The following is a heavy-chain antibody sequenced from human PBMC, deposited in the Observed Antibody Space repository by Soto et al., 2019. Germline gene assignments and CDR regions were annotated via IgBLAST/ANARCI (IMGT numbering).Heavy chain of an antibody. V-gene: IGHV4-34*01. J-gene: IGHJ6*03. Sequence: PSETLSLTGAVYGGSFSGYYWSWIRQPPGKGLEWIGEINHSGSTDYNPSLKSRVTISVDTSKNQFSLKLIAVTAADTAVYFCARCGYCSNGVCSHYYYYMDVWGKGTTVTVSS. CDR1: GGSFSGYY. D-gene: IGHD2-8*01. CDR3: ARCGYCSNGVCSHYYYYMDV. CDR2: INHSGST.